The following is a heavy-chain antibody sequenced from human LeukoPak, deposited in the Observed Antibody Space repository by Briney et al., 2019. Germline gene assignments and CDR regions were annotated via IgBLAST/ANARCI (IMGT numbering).Heavy chain of an antibody. CDR1: GGSISSSSYY. CDR2: VYYTGAS. Sequence: SETLSLTCTVSGGSISSSSYYWGWIRQPPGKGLEWIGSVYYTGASYYNPSLKSRVTISIGTSKNHFSLNLTSVTAADTAVYYCARGAPPQNWGQGTLVTVS. CDR3: ARGAPPQN. V-gene: IGHV4-39*07. J-gene: IGHJ4*02.